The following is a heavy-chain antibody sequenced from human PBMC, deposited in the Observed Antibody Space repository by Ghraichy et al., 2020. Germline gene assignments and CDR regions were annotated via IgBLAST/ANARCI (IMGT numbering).Heavy chain of an antibody. D-gene: IGHD3/OR15-3a*01. CDR2: IYYSGST. J-gene: IGHJ6*02. CDR1: GGSISSYY. Sequence: SETLSLTCTVSGGSISSYYWSWIRQPPGKGLEWIGYIYYSGSTNYNPSLKSRVTISVDTSKNQFSLKLSSVTAADTAVYYCARDRWDWLAVGYYYGMDVWGQGTTVTVSS. V-gene: IGHV4-59*01. CDR3: ARDRWDWLAVGYYYGMDV.